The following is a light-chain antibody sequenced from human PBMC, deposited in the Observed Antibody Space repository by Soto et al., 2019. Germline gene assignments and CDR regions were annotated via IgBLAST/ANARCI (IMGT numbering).Light chain of an antibody. V-gene: IGLV2-23*01. J-gene: IGLJ2*01. Sequence: QSALTQPASVSGSPGQSITISCTGTSSDVGSYKFVSWYQQHPGKAPKLMIYEGSKRPSGVSNRFSGSKSGNTASLTISGLQAADEADYYCCSYAGSSTLVFGGGTQLTVL. CDR2: EGS. CDR1: SSDVGSYKF. CDR3: CSYAGSSTLV.